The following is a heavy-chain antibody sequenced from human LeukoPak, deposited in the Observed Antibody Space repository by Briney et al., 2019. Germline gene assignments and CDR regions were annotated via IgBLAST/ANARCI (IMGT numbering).Heavy chain of an antibody. CDR3: AKDRRARDIGGFDY. J-gene: IGHJ4*02. V-gene: IGHV3-9*01. D-gene: IGHD2-15*01. CDR1: GFTFSSYW. Sequence: PGGSLRLSCAASGFTFSSYWMHWVRQAPGKGLEWVSGISWNSGSIGYADSVKGRFTISRDNAKNSLYLQMNSLRAEDTALYYCAKDRRARDIGGFDYWGQGTLVTVSS. CDR2: ISWNSGSI.